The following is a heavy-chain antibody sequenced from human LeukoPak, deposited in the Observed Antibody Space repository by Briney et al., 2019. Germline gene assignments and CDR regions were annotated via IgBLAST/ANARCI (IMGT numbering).Heavy chain of an antibody. CDR3: ARDTGEARGYSYGSFDY. CDR2: ISAYSGDT. J-gene: IGHJ4*02. Sequence: PGASVKVSCKASGYTFTSYGISWVRQAPGQGLEWMGWISAYSGDTNYAQKFQGRATMTTDTSTSTAYMELRSLSSDDTAVYYCARDTGEARGYSYGSFDYWGQGTLVTVSS. CDR1: GYTFTSYG. D-gene: IGHD5-18*01. V-gene: IGHV1-18*01.